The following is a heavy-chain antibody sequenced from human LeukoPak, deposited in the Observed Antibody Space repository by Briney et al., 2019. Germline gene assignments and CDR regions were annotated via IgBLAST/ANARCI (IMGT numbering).Heavy chain of an antibody. V-gene: IGHV3-30-3*01. D-gene: IGHD3-10*01. J-gene: IGHJ6*03. CDR1: GFTFSSYA. Sequence: SGGSLRLSCAASGFTFSSYAMHWVRQAPGKGLEWVAVISYDGSNKYYADSVKGRFTISRDNSKNTLYLQMNSLRAEDTAVYYCASHGGPQDMDVWGKGPTVTVSS. CDR3: ASHGGPQDMDV. CDR2: ISYDGSNK.